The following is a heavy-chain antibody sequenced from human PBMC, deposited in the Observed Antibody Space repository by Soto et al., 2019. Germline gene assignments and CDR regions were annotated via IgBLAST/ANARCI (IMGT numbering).Heavy chain of an antibody. CDR2: IKGNTDGGTT. CDR3: TTGGVLVEGDDY. D-gene: IGHD2-8*02. Sequence: EVQLVESGGGLVKPGGSLRLSCAASGFSFNKASMNWVRQAPGEGLEWVGRIKGNTDGGTTAYAAPVKGRFTISRDDSKNTVFLQISSPKTEDSAVYYCTTGGVLVEGDDYWGQGTLVIVSA. CDR1: GFSFNKAS. J-gene: IGHJ4*02. V-gene: IGHV3-15*07.